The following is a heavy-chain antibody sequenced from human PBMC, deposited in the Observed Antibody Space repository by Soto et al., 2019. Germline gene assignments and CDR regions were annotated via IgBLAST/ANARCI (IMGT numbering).Heavy chain of an antibody. D-gene: IGHD3-3*02. CDR3: ARDAPVASGNHYYGLDV. Sequence: QVQLQESGPGLVEPSQTLSLTCIVSGGSISSGDYYWSWIRQVPGKGLEWIGYISNSGNTYYTPSLKSRVTMSVDTSKNQFSLLLTSVTAADTAIYYCARDAPVASGNHYYGLDVWGHGTTVTVSS. CDR2: ISNSGNT. J-gene: IGHJ6*02. CDR1: GGSISSGDYY. V-gene: IGHV4-31*03.